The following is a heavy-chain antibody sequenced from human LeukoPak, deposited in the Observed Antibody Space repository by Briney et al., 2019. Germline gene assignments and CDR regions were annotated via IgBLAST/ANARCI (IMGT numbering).Heavy chain of an antibody. D-gene: IGHD3-16*01. Sequence: SGGSLRLSCAASGFTFSSYAMNWVRQAPGKGLEWVSAISGSGDTTYYGDSVKGRFTISRDNSKHTLHLQMNSLRAEDTAVYYCAKGGPYGGNYYYGMDVWGQGILVTVSS. J-gene: IGHJ6*02. CDR2: ISGSGDTT. CDR1: GFTFSSYA. V-gene: IGHV3-23*01. CDR3: AKGGPYGGNYYYGMDV.